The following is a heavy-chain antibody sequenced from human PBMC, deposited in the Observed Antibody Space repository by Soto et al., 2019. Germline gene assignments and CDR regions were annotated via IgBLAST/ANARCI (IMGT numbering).Heavy chain of an antibody. Sequence: SETLSLTCTVSGGSITSYYWSWIRQPPGKGLEWIGYIYYRGSTNYNPSLKSRVTISVDTSKNQFSLKLSSITVADTAVYYCVRFDQVSYYFDYWGQGTLVTAPQ. CDR2: IYYRGST. CDR3: VRFDQVSYYFDY. D-gene: IGHD3-16*01. CDR1: GGSITSYY. V-gene: IGHV4-59*01. J-gene: IGHJ4*02.